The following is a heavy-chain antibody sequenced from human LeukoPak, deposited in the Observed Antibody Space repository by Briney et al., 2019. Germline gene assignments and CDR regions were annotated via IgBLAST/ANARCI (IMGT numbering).Heavy chain of an antibody. CDR1: GVSVSSGSYY. D-gene: IGHD5-24*01. J-gene: IGHJ6*02. Sequence: SETLSLTCTVSGVSVSSGSYYWSWIRQPPGKGLEWIGYIYYSGSTNYNPSLKSRVAISVDTSKNQFSLKLSSVTAADTAVYYCARFGRDGYLYYYYGIDVWGQGTTVTVSS. CDR3: ARFGRDGYLYYYYGIDV. CDR2: IYYSGST. V-gene: IGHV4-61*01.